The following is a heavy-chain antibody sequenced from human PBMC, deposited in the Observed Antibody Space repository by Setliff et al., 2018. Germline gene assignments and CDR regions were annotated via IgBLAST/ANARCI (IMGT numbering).Heavy chain of an antibody. CDR1: GGSISSGSYY. CDR3: ARANKKLDYYYYYYMDV. V-gene: IGHV4-61*02. D-gene: IGHD1-1*01. J-gene: IGHJ6*03. CDR2: IYVGGSA. Sequence: SETLSLTCTVSGGSISSGSYYWTWIRQPAGKGLEWIGRIYVGGSANYNPSLKSRVTISADTSKNQFSLKLSSVTAADTAVYYCARANKKLDYYYYYYMDVWGKGTTVTVSS.